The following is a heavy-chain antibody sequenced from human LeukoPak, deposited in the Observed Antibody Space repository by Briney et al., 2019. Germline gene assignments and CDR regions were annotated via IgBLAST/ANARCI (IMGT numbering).Heavy chain of an antibody. V-gene: IGHV1-69*05. CDR3: ARDFGIAAAGIDY. CDR2: IIPIFGTA. J-gene: IGHJ4*02. D-gene: IGHD6-13*01. CDR1: GGTFSSYA. Sequence: SVKVSCKASGGTFSSYAISWVRQAPGQGLEWMGRIIPIFGTANYAQKFQGRVTITTDESTSTDYMELSSLRSEETAVYYCARDFGIAAAGIDYWGQGTLVTVSS.